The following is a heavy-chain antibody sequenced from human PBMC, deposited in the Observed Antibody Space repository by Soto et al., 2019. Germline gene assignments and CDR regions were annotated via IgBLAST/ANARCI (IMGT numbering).Heavy chain of an antibody. D-gene: IGHD3-10*01. V-gene: IGHV1-8*01. CDR1: GYTFSNYD. CDR3: VKVSRKGSAIDFDY. J-gene: IGHJ4*02. CDR2: VNPNNGDT. Sequence: QVQLVQSGAELKKPGASVKVSCKASGYTFSNYDMNWVRQATGQGPEWIGWVNPNNGDTGYAQKFQGRVTLTTVNSTTTAYMALTSLRSEVTEIYYCVKVSRKGSAIDFDYWGQGTVITVSS.